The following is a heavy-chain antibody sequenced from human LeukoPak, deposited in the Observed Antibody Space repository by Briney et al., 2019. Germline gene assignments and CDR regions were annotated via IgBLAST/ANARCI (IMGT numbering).Heavy chain of an antibody. CDR3: ARGVSVVRGVN. CDR1: GFSFSSYA. V-gene: IGHV3-30-3*01. CDR2: MSSDGTNT. Sequence: PGRSLRLSCAASGFSFSSYAMHWVRQAPGKGLEWVAVMSSDGTNTYYAASVKGRFTISRDISKNTLYLQMNSLRAEDTAVYYCARGVSVVRGVNWGQGTPVTVSS. J-gene: IGHJ4*02. D-gene: IGHD3-10*01.